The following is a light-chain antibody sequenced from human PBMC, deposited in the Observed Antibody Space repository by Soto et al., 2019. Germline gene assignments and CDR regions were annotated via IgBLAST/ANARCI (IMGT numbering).Light chain of an antibody. J-gene: IGKJ1*01. V-gene: IGKV1-5*01. CDR1: QSLSRL. CDR2: DAS. CDR3: QQYDSXHRT. Sequence: VKMAQSPATLSESVGXRVTITCRASQSLSRLLAWYQQKPGKAPKLLIYDASSLESGVPSRFSGSASGTEFTLSITPLQPDDFATYYCQQYDSXHRTFGQGTKVDIK.